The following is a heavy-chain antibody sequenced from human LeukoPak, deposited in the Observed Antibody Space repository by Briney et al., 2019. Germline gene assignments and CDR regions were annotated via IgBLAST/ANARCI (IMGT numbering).Heavy chain of an antibody. V-gene: IGHV4-59*01. CDR1: GGSISSYY. D-gene: IGHD2-8*01. CDR2: IYYSGST. CDR3: VGGYCTNGVCAAYWFDP. J-gene: IGHJ5*02. Sequence: PSETLSLTCTVSGGSISSYYWSWIRQPPGKGLEWIGYIYYSGSTNYNPPLKSRVTISVDTSKNQFSLKLSSVTAADTAVYYCVGGYCTNGVCAAYWFDPWGQGTLVTVSS.